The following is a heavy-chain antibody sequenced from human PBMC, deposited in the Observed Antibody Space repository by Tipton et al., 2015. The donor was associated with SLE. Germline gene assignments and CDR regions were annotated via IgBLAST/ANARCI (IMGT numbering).Heavy chain of an antibody. CDR1: GFTFSNYA. Sequence: SLRLSCAASGFTFSNYAMSRVRQAPGKGLEWVSLIYSGGSTYYAESMKGRFTVSRDNSKNTLYLQMNSLRAEDTAVYYCAKDGGGYFDLWGRGTLVTVSS. J-gene: IGHJ2*01. CDR2: IYSGGST. CDR3: AKDGGGYFDL. D-gene: IGHD3-16*01. V-gene: IGHV3-23*03.